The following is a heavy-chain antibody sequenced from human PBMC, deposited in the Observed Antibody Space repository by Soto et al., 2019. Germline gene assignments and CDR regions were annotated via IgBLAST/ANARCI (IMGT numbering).Heavy chain of an antibody. J-gene: IGHJ6*04. D-gene: IGHD3-22*01. Sequence: ASVKVSCKASGETFTSYYMHWVRQAAGQGREWMGIINPSGGSTSYAQKFQGRVTMTRDTSTSTVYMELSSLRSEDTAVYYCARDLMITTTIKVISYYYYGMDLWGERTTVTVSS. CDR3: ARDLMITTTIKVISYYYYGMDL. CDR1: GETFTSYY. V-gene: IGHV1-46*01. CDR2: INPSGGST.